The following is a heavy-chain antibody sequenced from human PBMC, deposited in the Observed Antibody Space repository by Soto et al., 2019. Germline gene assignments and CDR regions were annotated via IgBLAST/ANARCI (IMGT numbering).Heavy chain of an antibody. D-gene: IGHD2-15*01. CDR3: ARRYCSGGSCYYYGMDV. V-gene: IGHV4-34*01. Sequence: QVQLQQWGAGLLKPSETLSLTCAVYGGSFSGYYWSWIRQPPGKGLEWTGEINHSGSTNYNPSLKSRVTISVDTSKNQFSLKLSSVTAADTAVYYCARRYCSGGSCYYYGMDVWGQGTTVTVSS. CDR2: INHSGST. J-gene: IGHJ6*02. CDR1: GGSFSGYY.